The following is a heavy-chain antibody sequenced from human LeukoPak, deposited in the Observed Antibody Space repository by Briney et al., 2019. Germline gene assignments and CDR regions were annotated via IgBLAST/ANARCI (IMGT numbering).Heavy chain of an antibody. Sequence: GGSLRLCCAASGFTFSSYSMNWVRQAPGKGLEWVSSISSSSSYIYYADSVKGRFTISRDNAKNSLYLQMNSLRDEDTAVYYCARVPRRVVVAATVVDYWGQGTLVTVSS. V-gene: IGHV3-21*01. J-gene: IGHJ4*02. CDR2: ISSSSSYI. CDR1: GFTFSSYS. D-gene: IGHD2-15*01. CDR3: ARVPRRVVVAATVVDY.